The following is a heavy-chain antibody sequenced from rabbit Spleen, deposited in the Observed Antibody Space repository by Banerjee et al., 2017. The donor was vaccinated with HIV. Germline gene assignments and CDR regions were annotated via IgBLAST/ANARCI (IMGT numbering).Heavy chain of an antibody. CDR2: IEISSGTT. V-gene: IGHV1S40*01. Sequence: QSLEESGGDLVKPGASLTLTCTASGIDFSSSAMCWVRQAPGKGLELIACIEISSGTTYYTNWAKGRFTISKTSSTTVTLQMTSLTAADTATYFCARYSGSIETYDLWGPGTLVTVS. CDR3: ARYSGSIETYDL. D-gene: IGHD6-1*01. CDR1: GIDFSSSA. J-gene: IGHJ4*01.